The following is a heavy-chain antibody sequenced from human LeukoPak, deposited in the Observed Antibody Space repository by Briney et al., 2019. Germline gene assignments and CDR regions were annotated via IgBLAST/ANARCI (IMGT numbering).Heavy chain of an antibody. CDR2: ISYDGSNK. J-gene: IGHJ4*02. CDR3: ARDKSWPRYYYDSSGYDY. CDR1: GFTFSSYA. V-gene: IGHV3-30-3*01. D-gene: IGHD3-22*01. Sequence: GRSLRLSCAASGFTFSSYAMHWVRQAPGKGLEWVAVISYDGSNKYYADSAKGRFTISRDNSKNTLYLQMNSLRAEDTAVYYCARDKSWPRYYYDSSGYDYWGQGTLVTVSS.